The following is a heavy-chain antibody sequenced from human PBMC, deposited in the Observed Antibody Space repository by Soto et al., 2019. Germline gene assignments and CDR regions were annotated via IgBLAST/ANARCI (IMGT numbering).Heavy chain of an antibody. J-gene: IGHJ4*02. CDR1: GFTFSTFA. Sequence: VQLVESGGDVVQPGRSLRLSCAASGFTFSTFAMHWVRQAPGKGLEWVAVISDDGITKYYADSVKGRFTISRDNSKNTLYLEMNCLRAEDTAVYYGYSSGWWGQGTLVTVSS. CDR2: ISDDGITK. D-gene: IGHD6-19*01. V-gene: IGHV3-30*03. CDR3: YSSGW.